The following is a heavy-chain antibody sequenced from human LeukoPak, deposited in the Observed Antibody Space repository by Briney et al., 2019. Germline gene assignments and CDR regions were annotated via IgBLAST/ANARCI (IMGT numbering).Heavy chain of an antibody. J-gene: IGHJ4*02. V-gene: IGHV1-8*01. CDR1: GCTFTSYD. CDR3: ARGRVGITGTNYDY. Sequence: GASVKVSCKASGCTFTSYDINWVRQATGQGLEWMGWMNPNSGNTGYAQKFQGRVTMTRNTSISTAYMELSSLRSEDTAVYYCARGRVGITGTNYDYWGQGTLVTVSS. D-gene: IGHD1-7*01. CDR2: MNPNSGNT.